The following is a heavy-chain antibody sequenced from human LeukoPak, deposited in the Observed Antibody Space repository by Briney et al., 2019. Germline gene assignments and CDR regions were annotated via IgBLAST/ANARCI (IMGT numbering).Heavy chain of an antibody. Sequence: SETLSLTCAVYGGSFSGYYWSWIRQPPGKGLEWIGEINHSGSTNYNPSLKSRVTISVDTSKNQFSLKLSSVTAADTAVYYCARGPTGDYWGLGTLVTVSS. J-gene: IGHJ4*02. V-gene: IGHV4-34*01. CDR3: ARGPTGDY. CDR1: GGSFSGYY. CDR2: INHSGST. D-gene: IGHD1-14*01.